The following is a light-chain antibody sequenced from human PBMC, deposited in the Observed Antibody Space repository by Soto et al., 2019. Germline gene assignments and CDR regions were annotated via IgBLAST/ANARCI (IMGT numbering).Light chain of an antibody. CDR3: QQTKTFPLS. V-gene: IGKV1-12*01. J-gene: IGKJ4*01. CDR1: EAISSW. CDR2: SAS. Sequence: DIQLTQSPSSVSASAGDRVTITCRASEAISSWLAWYQQKPGKAPKLLIYSASSLQSGVPSRFGGSGSGTDFTLTISSLQPEDFVTYYCQQTKTFPLSFGGGTKVEIK.